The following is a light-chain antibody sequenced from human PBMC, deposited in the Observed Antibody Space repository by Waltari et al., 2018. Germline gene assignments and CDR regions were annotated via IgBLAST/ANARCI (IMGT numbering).Light chain of an antibody. CDR2: HVS. CDR1: SSAIGPFHL. Sequence: QSALTQPASVSGSPGQSISISCLGTSSAIGPFHLVSLSLQYPATAPKLLIYHVSQRPSGVSNRFSGSKSGNTASLTISGLQAEDEAIYYCCSYAGSRTWVFGGGAKLTVL. J-gene: IGLJ3*02. V-gene: IGLV2-23*02. CDR3: CSYAGSRTWV.